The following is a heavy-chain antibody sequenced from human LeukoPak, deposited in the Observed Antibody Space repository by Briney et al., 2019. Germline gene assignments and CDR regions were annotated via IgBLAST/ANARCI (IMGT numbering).Heavy chain of an antibody. Sequence: GGSLRLSCAASGFTFSSYGMHWVRQAPGKGLEWVAVIWYDGSNKYYADSVKGRFTISRDNAKNTLYLQMNSLRAEDTAVYYCARVVEYSSFYYYYGMDVWGQGTTVTVSS. V-gene: IGHV3-33*01. CDR3: ARVVEYSSFYYYYGMDV. CDR1: GFTFSSYG. J-gene: IGHJ6*02. D-gene: IGHD6-6*01. CDR2: IWYDGSNK.